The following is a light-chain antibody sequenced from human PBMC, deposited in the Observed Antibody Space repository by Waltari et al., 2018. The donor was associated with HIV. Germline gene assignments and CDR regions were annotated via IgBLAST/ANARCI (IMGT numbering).Light chain of an antibody. CDR2: GAS. CDR1: QTIDTF. J-gene: IGKJ4*01. V-gene: IGKV1-39*01. CDR3: QQGYSSPLT. Sequence: GDRVTITCRASQTIDTFLNWYQQTPGKAPNLLIHGASSLQGGVPSRFSGSGSGTHFTLTISNLQPEDFAVYYCQQGYSSPLTFGGGTKVE.